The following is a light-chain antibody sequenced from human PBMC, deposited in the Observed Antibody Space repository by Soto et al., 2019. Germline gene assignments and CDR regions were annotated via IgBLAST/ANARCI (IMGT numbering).Light chain of an antibody. CDR2: GAS. CDR1: QSVSRS. V-gene: IGKV3-15*01. Sequence: IVMTLSPATLSVSPGERATLSCRTTQSVSRSLAWYQQKPGQAPSLLIYGASTRATGIPARFSGSGSGTDFTLTISSLEPEDFAVYYCQQRSNWPRITFGQGTRLEI. CDR3: QQRSNWPRIT. J-gene: IGKJ5*01.